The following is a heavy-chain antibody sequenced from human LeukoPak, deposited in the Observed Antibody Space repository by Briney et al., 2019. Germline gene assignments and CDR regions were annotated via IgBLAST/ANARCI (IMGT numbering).Heavy chain of an antibody. CDR3: AHSANNSSGYYYYFDY. D-gene: IGHD3-22*01. Sequence: SGPTLVKPTQTLTLTCTFSAFSLTTSGVGVGWIRQPPGKALQWLGLIYWDDDKRYSTSLKSRLTITKDTSKNQVVLTMTNMDPVDTATYSCAHSANNSSGYYYYFDYWGQGTLVTVSS. CDR1: AFSLTTSGVG. V-gene: IGHV2-5*02. J-gene: IGHJ4*02. CDR2: IYWDDDK.